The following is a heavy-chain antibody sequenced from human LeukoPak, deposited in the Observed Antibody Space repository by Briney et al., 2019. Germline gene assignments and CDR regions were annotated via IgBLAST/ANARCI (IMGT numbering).Heavy chain of an antibody. V-gene: IGHV4-38-2*02. CDR1: GYSISSGYY. J-gene: IGHJ4*02. D-gene: IGHD3-3*01. Sequence: SETLPLTCTVSGYSISSGYYWGWIRQTPGKGLEWIGYIYHGGRTDYNPSLKSRVTISVDTSKNQFSLKLSSVTAADTAVYYCARDSTRDYDFWSGYSYYFDYWGQGTLVTVSS. CDR3: ARDSTRDYDFWSGYSYYFDY. CDR2: IYHGGRT.